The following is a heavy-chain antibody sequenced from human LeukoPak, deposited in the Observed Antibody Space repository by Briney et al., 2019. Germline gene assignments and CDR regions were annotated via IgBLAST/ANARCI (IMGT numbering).Heavy chain of an antibody. CDR3: ARGARAGYNLEPFDY. J-gene: IGHJ4*02. V-gene: IGHV4-59*08. CDR2: VYYSGST. CDR1: GGSISSYY. D-gene: IGHD5-24*01. Sequence: SETLSLTCTVSGGSISSYYWSWIRQPPGKGLEWIGYVYYSGSTKYNPSLKSRVTISVDTSKNQFSLKLSSVTAADTAVYYCARGARAGYNLEPFDYWGQGTLVTVSS.